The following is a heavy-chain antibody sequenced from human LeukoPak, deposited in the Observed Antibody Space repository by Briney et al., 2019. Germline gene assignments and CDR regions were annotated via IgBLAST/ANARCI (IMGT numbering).Heavy chain of an antibody. CDR2: IDFSSGTI. CDR1: GFTFSDYS. V-gene: IGHV3-48*01. J-gene: IGHJ4*02. D-gene: IGHD1-14*01. Sequence: GGSLRLSCAASGFTFSDYSMNWVRQAPGKGLEWIPYIDFSSGTIHYADSVKGRFTISRDNAKNSLYLQMNSLRAEDTAVYYCARDPPRRYDYWGQGTLVTVSS. CDR3: ARDPPRRYDY.